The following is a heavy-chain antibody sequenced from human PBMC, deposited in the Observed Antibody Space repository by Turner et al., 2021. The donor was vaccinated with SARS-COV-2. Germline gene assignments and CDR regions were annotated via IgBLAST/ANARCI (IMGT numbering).Heavy chain of an antibody. Sequence: EVQLVESGGGLVQHGGHLRLSCAASGFTYSNYSMNWVRPAPGKGLEWVSYISSSSSTIYYADSVKGRFTISRDNSKNSLYLQMNSLRAEDTAVYYCAKERGYSYGPYYYGMDVWGQGTTVTVSS. CDR1: GFTYSNYS. D-gene: IGHD5-18*01. CDR2: ISSSSSTI. CDR3: AKERGYSYGPYYYGMDV. J-gene: IGHJ6*02. V-gene: IGHV3-48*01.